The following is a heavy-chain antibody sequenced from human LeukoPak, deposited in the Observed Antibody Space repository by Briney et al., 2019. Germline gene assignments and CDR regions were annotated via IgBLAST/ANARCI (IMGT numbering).Heavy chain of an antibody. CDR1: GGSFSGYY. CDR3: ARGRLYGAVAGWGGWFDP. Sequence: SETLSLTCAVYGGSFSGYYWSWIRQPPGKGLEWIGEINHSGCTNYNPSLKSRVTISVDTSKNQFSLKLSSVTAADTAVYYCARGRLYGAVAGWGGWFDPWGQGTLVTVSS. V-gene: IGHV4-34*01. CDR2: INHSGCT. D-gene: IGHD6-19*01. J-gene: IGHJ5*02.